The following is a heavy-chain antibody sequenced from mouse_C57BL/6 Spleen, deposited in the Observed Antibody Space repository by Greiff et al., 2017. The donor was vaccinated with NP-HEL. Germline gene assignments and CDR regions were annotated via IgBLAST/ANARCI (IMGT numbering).Heavy chain of an antibody. D-gene: IGHD1-1*01. Sequence: EVQRVESGGGLVKPGGSLKLSCAASGFTFSDYGMHWVRQAPEKGLEWVAYISSGSSTIYYADTVKGRFTISRDNAKNTLFLQMTSLRSEDTAMYYCARRALYGSSYDYAMDYWGQGTSVTVSS. CDR3: ARRALYGSSYDYAMDY. CDR2: ISSGSSTI. J-gene: IGHJ4*01. CDR1: GFTFSDYG. V-gene: IGHV5-17*01.